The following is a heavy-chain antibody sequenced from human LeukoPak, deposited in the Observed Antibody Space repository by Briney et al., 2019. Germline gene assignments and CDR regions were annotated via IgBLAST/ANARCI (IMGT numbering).Heavy chain of an antibody. D-gene: IGHD6-13*01. Sequence: PGTSLRLSCAASGFTFSGYAVHWVRQAPGKGLQWVAAISYDGYNKYYADSLKGRFTISRENSKNTLWLQMNSLRAEDTAVYYCARDPYSSSWKNWFDPWGQGILVTVSS. J-gene: IGHJ5*02. CDR1: GFTFSGYA. V-gene: IGHV3-30*01. CDR2: ISYDGYNK. CDR3: ARDPYSSSWKNWFDP.